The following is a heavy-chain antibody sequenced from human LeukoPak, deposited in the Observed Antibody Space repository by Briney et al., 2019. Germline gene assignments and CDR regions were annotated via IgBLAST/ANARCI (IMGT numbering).Heavy chain of an antibody. CDR3: ARYVVYGSGKYYFDY. V-gene: IGHV4-39*01. J-gene: IGHJ4*02. CDR2: INYSGST. Sequence: SETLSLTCTVSGGSVSSTTYYWSWIRQPPGKGLEWIASINYSGSTYYNPSLKSRVTISVDTSENQFSLKLSSVTAADTAVYYCARYVVYGSGKYYFDYWGQGTLVTASS. CDR1: GGSVSSTTYY. D-gene: IGHD3-10*01.